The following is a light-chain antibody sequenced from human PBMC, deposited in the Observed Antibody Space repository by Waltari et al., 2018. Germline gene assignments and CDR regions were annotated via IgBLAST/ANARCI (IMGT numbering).Light chain of an antibody. CDR2: DVT. CDR1: SSDVGGYNF. Sequence: QSALTQPASVSGSPGQSITITCTGTSSDVGGYNFVSWYQQHQAKDPKLMIYDVTNRPSGVSNRFSGSKSGNTASLTISGLQTEDEADYYCSSYTSATIYVFGSGTKVVVL. J-gene: IGLJ1*01. CDR3: SSYTSATIYV. V-gene: IGLV2-14*03.